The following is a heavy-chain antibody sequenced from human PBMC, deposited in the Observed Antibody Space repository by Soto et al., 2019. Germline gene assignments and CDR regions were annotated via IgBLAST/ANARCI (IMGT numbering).Heavy chain of an antibody. D-gene: IGHD2-15*01. CDR3: AKEEGISPYDH. V-gene: IGHV3-23*01. CDR1: GFPFSSXA. Sequence: LXLXCAASGFPFSSXAMSWVSQAPGKGLECVSAISGSGGSTYYADSVKGRSTISRENSKNTLYLKMNSLRAEDTAVYYCAKEEGISPYDHWGQGTLAPVSS. CDR2: ISGSGGST. J-gene: IGHJ5*02.